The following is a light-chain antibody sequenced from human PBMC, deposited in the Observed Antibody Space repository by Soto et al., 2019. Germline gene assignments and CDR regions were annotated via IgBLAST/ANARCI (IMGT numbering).Light chain of an antibody. J-gene: IGKJ1*01. Sequence: DIQMTQSPSTLSASVGDRVTITCRASQSISSWLAWYQQKPGKAPKLLIYDASSLESGVPSKFSGSGSGTEFPLTISSLQPKDFSTYYCQQYNSYPWTYGQGTKVEIK. CDR1: QSISSW. CDR2: DAS. V-gene: IGKV1-5*01. CDR3: QQYNSYPWT.